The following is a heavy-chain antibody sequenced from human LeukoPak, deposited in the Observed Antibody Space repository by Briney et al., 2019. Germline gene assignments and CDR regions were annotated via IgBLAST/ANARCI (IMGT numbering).Heavy chain of an antibody. D-gene: IGHD2-8*01. CDR3: ARQPFCTNGVCYPLYCFDY. Sequence: PSETLSLTCTVSGGSISSSSYYWGWIRQPPGKGLEWIGSIYYSGSTYYNPSLKSRVTISVDTSKNQFSLKLSSVTAADTAVYYCARQPFCTNGVCYPLYCFDYWGQGTLVTVSS. V-gene: IGHV4-39*01. CDR1: GGSISSSSYY. J-gene: IGHJ4*02. CDR2: IYYSGST.